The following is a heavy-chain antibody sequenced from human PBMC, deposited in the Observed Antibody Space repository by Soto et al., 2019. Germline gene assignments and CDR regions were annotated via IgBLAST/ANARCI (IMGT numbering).Heavy chain of an antibody. Sequence: SETLSLTCTVSGGPIRGSTYYWGWIRQPPGKGLEWIGSVFYSGSPYYNPSLESRLTISVDTSKNQFSLNLSSVTAADTAVYYCVRHHDRGYSYGDFDFWGQGTLVTVSS. V-gene: IGHV4-39*01. CDR2: VFYSGSP. CDR3: VRHHDRGYSYGDFDF. CDR1: GGPIRGSTYY. D-gene: IGHD5-18*01. J-gene: IGHJ4*02.